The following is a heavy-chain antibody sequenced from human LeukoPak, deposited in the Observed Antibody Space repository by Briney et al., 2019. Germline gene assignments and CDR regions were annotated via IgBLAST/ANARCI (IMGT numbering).Heavy chain of an antibody. Sequence: ASVKVSCKASGYTFTGYYMHWVRQAPGQGLEWMGWISAYNGNTNYAQKLQGRVTMTTDTSTSTAYMELRSLRSDDTAVYYCARLRFLEWLDYWGQGTLVTVSS. CDR1: GYTFTGYY. CDR2: ISAYNGNT. CDR3: ARLRFLEWLDY. V-gene: IGHV1-18*04. D-gene: IGHD3-3*01. J-gene: IGHJ4*02.